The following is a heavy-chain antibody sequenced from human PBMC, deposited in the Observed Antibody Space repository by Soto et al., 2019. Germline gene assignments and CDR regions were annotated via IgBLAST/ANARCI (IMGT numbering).Heavy chain of an antibody. D-gene: IGHD1-26*01. Sequence: CAASGFTFSDYYMSWIRQAPGKGLEWVSYISSSGSTIYYADSVKGRFTISRDNAKNSLYLQMNSLRAEDTAVYYCGGSSDRGAFDIWGQGTMVTVSS. CDR1: GFTFSDYY. CDR2: ISSSGSTI. V-gene: IGHV3-11*01. CDR3: GGSSDRGAFDI. J-gene: IGHJ3*02.